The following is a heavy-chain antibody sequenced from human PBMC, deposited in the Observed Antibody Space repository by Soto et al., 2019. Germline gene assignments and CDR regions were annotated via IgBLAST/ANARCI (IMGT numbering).Heavy chain of an antibody. CDR1: GFTFSSYG. CDR2: ISYDGSNK. J-gene: IGHJ6*02. D-gene: IGHD3-10*01. Sequence: ESGGGVVQPGRSLRLSCAASGFTFSSYGMHWVRQAPGKGLEWVAVISYDGSNKYYADSVKGRFTISRDNSKNTLYLQMNSLRAEDTAVYYCAKDRVWFGDRYGMDVWGQGTTVTVSS. V-gene: IGHV3-30*18. CDR3: AKDRVWFGDRYGMDV.